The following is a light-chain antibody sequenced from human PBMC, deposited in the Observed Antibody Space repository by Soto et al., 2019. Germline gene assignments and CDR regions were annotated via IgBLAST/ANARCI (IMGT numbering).Light chain of an antibody. J-gene: IGKJ2*01. Sequence: EIVLTQSPGTLSLSPGERATLSCRASQSVTSNYLAWYQQKPGQAPRLLLYGASSRATGIPDRISGSGSGTDFTLTISRLEPEDFAVYYCDQYGTSPPYTFGQGTKLEIK. CDR2: GAS. CDR3: DQYGTSPPYT. V-gene: IGKV3-20*01. CDR1: QSVTSNY.